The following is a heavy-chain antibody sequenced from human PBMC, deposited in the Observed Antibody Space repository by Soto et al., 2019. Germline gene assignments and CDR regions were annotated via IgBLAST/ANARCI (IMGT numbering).Heavy chain of an antibody. CDR2: INHSGST. D-gene: IGHD3-3*01. J-gene: IGHJ5*02. Sequence: QVQLQQWGAGLLKPSETLSLTCAVYGGSFSGYYWSWIRQPPGKGLEWIGEINHSGSTNDNPSLKSRVTRSVDTSENQFSLKLSSVTAADTAVYYCARRGLRFLEWLPNKGWFDPWGQGTLVTVSS. CDR1: GGSFSGYY. V-gene: IGHV4-34*01. CDR3: ARRGLRFLEWLPNKGWFDP.